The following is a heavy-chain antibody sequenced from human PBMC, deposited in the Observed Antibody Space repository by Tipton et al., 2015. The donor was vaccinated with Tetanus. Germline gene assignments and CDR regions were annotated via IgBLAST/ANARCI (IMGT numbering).Heavy chain of an antibody. D-gene: IGHD3-3*01. J-gene: IGHJ4*02. CDR3: ARAEWLTLFDY. CDR1: GDSVSRNY. CDR2: IYSGGTT. Sequence: LSLTCTVSGDSVSRNYWSWIRQSPRKGLEWIGYIYSGGTTKYNPSLRSRVSISADTSKNQFSLKLNYVTAADTGVYYCARAEWLTLFDYWGQGTLVTVSS. V-gene: IGHV4-59*08.